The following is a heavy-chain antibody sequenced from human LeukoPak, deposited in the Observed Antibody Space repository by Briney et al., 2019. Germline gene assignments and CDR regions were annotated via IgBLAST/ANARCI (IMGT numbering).Heavy chain of an antibody. V-gene: IGHV1-69*04. CDR1: GGTFSSYA. J-gene: IGHJ4*02. CDR2: IIPILGIA. CDR3: ARDRYYGSGSFNY. D-gene: IGHD3-10*01. Sequence: SVKVSCKASGGTFSSYAISWVRQAPGQGPEWMGRIIPILGIANYAQKFQGRVTITADKSTSTAYMELSSLRSEDTAVYYCARDRYYGSGSFNYWGQGTLVTVSS.